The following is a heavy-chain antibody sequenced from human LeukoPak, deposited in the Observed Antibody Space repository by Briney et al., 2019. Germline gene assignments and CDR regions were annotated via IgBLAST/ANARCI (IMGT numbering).Heavy chain of an antibody. Sequence: GRSLRLSCAASGFSFSSYGMHWVRQAPGKGLEWVAVIWYDGSNKYYADSVKGRFTISRDNSKNTLYLQMNSLRAEDTAVYYCVKDRTTSYFDYWGQGTLATVSS. V-gene: IGHV3-33*06. D-gene: IGHD4-17*01. CDR1: GFSFSSYG. CDR3: VKDRTTSYFDY. CDR2: IWYDGSNK. J-gene: IGHJ4*02.